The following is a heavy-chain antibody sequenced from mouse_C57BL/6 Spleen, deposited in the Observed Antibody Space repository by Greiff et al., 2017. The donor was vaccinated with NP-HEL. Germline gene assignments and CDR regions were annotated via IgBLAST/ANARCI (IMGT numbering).Heavy chain of an antibody. CDR3: ARDAPTVVGEDYFDY. J-gene: IGHJ2*01. Sequence: EVQLQESGPGLVKPSQSLSLTCSVTGYSITSGYYWNWIRQFPGNKLEWMGYISYDGSNNYNPSLKNRISITRDTSKNQFCLKLNSVTTEDTATYYCARDAPTVVGEDYFDYWGQGTTLTVSS. D-gene: IGHD1-1*01. CDR1: GYSITSGYY. CDR2: ISYDGSN. V-gene: IGHV3-6*01.